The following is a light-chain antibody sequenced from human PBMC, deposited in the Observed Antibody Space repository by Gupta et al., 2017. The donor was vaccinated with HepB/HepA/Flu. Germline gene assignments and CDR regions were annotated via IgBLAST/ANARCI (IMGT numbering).Light chain of an antibody. J-gene: IGLJ2*01. V-gene: IGLV2-14*03. CDR1: SSDIGTHNL. CDR3: SSFSTINTVI. CDR2: DVT. Sequence: QSALTQPASVSGSPGQSITISCTAASSDIGTHNLVSWYQQHPGNAPKVMIFDVTNRPSGVSDRFSGSKSGNTASLTISGLQAEDEGDYYCSSFSTINTVIFGGGTKVTVL.